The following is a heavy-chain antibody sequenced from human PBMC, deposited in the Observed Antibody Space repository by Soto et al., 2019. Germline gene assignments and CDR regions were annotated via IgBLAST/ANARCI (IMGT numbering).Heavy chain of an antibody. CDR1: GFTFSSYS. V-gene: IGHV3-48*02. J-gene: IGHJ4*02. CDR2: ISSSSSTI. Sequence: GGSLRLSCAASGFTFSSYSMNWVRQAPGKGLEWVSYISSSSSTIYYADSVKGRFTISRDNAKNSLYLQMNSLRDEDTAVYYCARGGSGSYYPYYFDYWGQGTLVTVSS. D-gene: IGHD3-10*01. CDR3: ARGGSGSYYPYYFDY.